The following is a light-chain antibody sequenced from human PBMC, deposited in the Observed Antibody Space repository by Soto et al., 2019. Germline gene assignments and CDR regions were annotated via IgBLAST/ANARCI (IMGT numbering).Light chain of an antibody. J-gene: IGKJ2*01. CDR2: GAS. Sequence: EIVMTQSPATLSVSQGEGATFPSRPIKGFAGNLAGYQQNPAQAPRLLIYGASPRATGIPARFSGSGSGTEFTLTISSLQSEDFAVYYCQQYNNWPPYTFGQGTKLEIK. CDR3: QQYNNWPPYT. V-gene: IGKV3-15*01. CDR1: KGFAGN.